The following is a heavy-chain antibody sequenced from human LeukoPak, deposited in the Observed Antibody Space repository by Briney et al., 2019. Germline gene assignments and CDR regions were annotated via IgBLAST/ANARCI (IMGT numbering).Heavy chain of an antibody. D-gene: IGHD1-7*01. Sequence: PGGSLRLSCAASGFTFSSYGMSWVRQAPGKGLEWVSAISGSGGSTYYADSVKGRFTISRDNAKNSLYLQMNSLRTEDTAVYYCARDSGNYLDAFDIWGQGTMVTVSS. V-gene: IGHV3-23*01. J-gene: IGHJ3*02. CDR3: ARDSGNYLDAFDI. CDR2: ISGSGGST. CDR1: GFTFSSYG.